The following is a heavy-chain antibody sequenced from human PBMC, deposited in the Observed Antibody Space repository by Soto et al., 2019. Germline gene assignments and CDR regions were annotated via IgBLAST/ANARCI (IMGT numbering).Heavy chain of an antibody. CDR3: TTDRYCSGGSCYLYFDY. J-gene: IGHJ4*02. CDR2: IKSKTDGGTT. V-gene: IGHV3-15*01. CDR1: GFTFSNAW. D-gene: IGHD2-15*01. Sequence: GGSLRLSCAASGFTFSNAWMSWVRQAPGKGLVWVGRIKSKTDGGTTDYAAPVKGRFTISRDDSKNTLYLQMNSLKTEDTAVYYCTTDRYCSGGSCYLYFDYWGQGTLVTVSS.